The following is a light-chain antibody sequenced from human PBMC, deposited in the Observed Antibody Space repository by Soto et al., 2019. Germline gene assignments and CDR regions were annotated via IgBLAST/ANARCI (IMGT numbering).Light chain of an antibody. CDR2: DAS. Sequence: AIQLTQSPYSLSESEGDRVTIPFRARKGISSDLAWYQKKPGKAPKLLIYDASSLESGVPSRFSSSVSGSDFTVTISSLQPDEVETYHCQQLNSYLTFGGVTTVAIK. V-gene: IGKV1-13*02. J-gene: IGKJ4*01. CDR1: KGISSD. CDR3: QQLNSYLT.